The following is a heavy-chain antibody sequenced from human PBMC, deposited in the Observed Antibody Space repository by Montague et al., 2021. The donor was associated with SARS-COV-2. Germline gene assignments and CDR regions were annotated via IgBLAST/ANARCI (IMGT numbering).Heavy chain of an antibody. Sequence: SETLSLTCVVSDVSLSTSTWWSWVRQSPGKGLEWVGEIYLSGFTQCNPSVKSRVSISLGDSRSQFSLRLTSVTAADTAVYFCARGGLGNRGFDYWGQGTLVTVSS. D-gene: IGHD3/OR15-3a*01. CDR1: DVSLSTSTW. CDR3: ARGGLGNRGFDY. CDR2: IYLSGFT. V-gene: IGHV4-4*02. J-gene: IGHJ4*02.